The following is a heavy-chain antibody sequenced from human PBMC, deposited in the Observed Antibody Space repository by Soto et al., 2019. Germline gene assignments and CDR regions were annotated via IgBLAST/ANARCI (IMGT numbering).Heavy chain of an antibody. V-gene: IGHV1-2*02. CDR1: GYSFSDYF. Sequence: ASVKVSCKPSGYSFSDYFIQWERQAPGQGLEWVAWINPKTAATNYAKKFQGRFSLTWDSSSTTAYMELTRLRPDETAFSYFPRIKWGLNYSYRIDVYSQDTTVSFSS. CDR3: PRIKWGLNYSYRIDV. J-gene: IGHJ6*02. CDR2: INPKTAAT. D-gene: IGHD1-26*01.